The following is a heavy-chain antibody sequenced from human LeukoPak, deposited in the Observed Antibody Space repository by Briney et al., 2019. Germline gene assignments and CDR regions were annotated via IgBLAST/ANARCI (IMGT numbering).Heavy chain of an antibody. D-gene: IGHD3-10*01. Sequence: GGSLRLSCAASGFTVSSNYMSWVCQAPGKGLEWVSVIYSGGSTYYADSVKGRFTISRDNSKNTLYLQMNSLRAEDTAVYYCAREGITMVRGVIMDWFDPWGQGTLVTVSS. J-gene: IGHJ5*02. CDR2: IYSGGST. CDR1: GFTVSSNY. CDR3: AREGITMVRGVIMDWFDP. V-gene: IGHV3-66*01.